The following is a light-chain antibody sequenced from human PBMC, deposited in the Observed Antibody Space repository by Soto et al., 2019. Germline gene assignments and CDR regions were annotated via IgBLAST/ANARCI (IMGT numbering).Light chain of an antibody. CDR1: NVRSKS. Sequence: SYELTQPPSVSVAPGKTARITCGGNNVRSKSVNWYQQKPGQAPVLVIYHDSDRPSGIPERFSGSNSGNTATLTISRVEAGDEADYYCQVWDSSSDHVVFGGGTKLTVL. V-gene: IGLV3-21*04. J-gene: IGLJ2*01. CDR3: QVWDSSSDHVV. CDR2: HDS.